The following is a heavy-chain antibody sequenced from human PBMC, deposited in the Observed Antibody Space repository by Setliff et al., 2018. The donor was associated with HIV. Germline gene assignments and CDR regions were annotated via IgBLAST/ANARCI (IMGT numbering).Heavy chain of an antibody. Sequence: SETLSLTCTVSGGSISFGCYYWSWIRQPPGKGLEWIGYIYTSGSTNYNPSLKSRVTISVDTSKTQFSLKLRSVTASDTAVYYCARYRSKLDWFDPWGQGILVTVSS. CDR1: GGSISFGCYY. CDR2: IYTSGST. CDR3: ARYRSKLDWFDP. D-gene: IGHD1-26*01. V-gene: IGHV4-4*09. J-gene: IGHJ5*02.